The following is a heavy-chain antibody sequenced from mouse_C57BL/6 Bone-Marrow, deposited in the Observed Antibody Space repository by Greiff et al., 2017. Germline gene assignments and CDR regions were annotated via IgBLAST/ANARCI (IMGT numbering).Heavy chain of an antibody. CDR3: ARDYGKD. CDR1: GFTFSSYG. D-gene: IGHD2-1*01. V-gene: IGHV5-6*01. Sequence: EVMLVESGGDLVKPGGSLKLSCAASGFTFSSYGMSWVRQTPDKRLEWVATISSGGSYTYYPDSVKGRFTISRDNAKNTLYLQMSSLKSEDTAMYYCARDYGKDWGQGTLVTVSA. CDR2: ISSGGSYT. J-gene: IGHJ3*01.